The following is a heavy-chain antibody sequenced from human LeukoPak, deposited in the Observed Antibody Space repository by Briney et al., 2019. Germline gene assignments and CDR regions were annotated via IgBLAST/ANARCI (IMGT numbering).Heavy chain of an antibody. Sequence: SGRSLRLSCAASGFTFEDYAMHWVRQAPGKGLEWVSGMSWNRGSIGYADSVKGRFTISRDNAKNSLYLQMNSLRAEDTALYYCATFLPRPNDYGDYLYYYYGMDVWGQGTTVTVSS. V-gene: IGHV3-9*01. CDR3: ATFLPRPNDYGDYLYYYYGMDV. CDR2: MSWNRGSI. J-gene: IGHJ6*02. CDR1: GFTFEDYA. D-gene: IGHD4-17*01.